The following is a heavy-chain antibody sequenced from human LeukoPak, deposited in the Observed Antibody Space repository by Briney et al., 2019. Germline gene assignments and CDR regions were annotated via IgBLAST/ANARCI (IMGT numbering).Heavy chain of an antibody. V-gene: IGHV3-21*01. CDR2: ISRTSEYI. CDR1: GFSFSIYF. Sequence: GGSLRLSCAASGFSFSIYFMNWVRQAPGKGLEWVSSISRTSEYIHYADSVRGRFAISRDNAKNSVYLQMNSLRVEDTAVYFCAGGGDFDHWGQGILVTVSA. CDR3: AGGGDFDH. J-gene: IGHJ4*02. D-gene: IGHD3-16*01.